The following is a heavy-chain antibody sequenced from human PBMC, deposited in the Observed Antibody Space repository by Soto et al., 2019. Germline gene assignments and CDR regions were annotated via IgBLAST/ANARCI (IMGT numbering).Heavy chain of an antibody. V-gene: IGHV3-49*03. Sequence: GGSLRLSCTASGFTFGDYAMSWFRQAPGKGLEWVGFIRSKAYGGTTEYAASVKGRFTISRDDSKSIAYLQMNSLKTEDTAVYYCTRDSHLPYCSGGSCYFGGFDYWGQGTLVTVSS. D-gene: IGHD2-15*01. CDR3: TRDSHLPYCSGGSCYFGGFDY. CDR2: IRSKAYGGTT. J-gene: IGHJ4*02. CDR1: GFTFGDYA.